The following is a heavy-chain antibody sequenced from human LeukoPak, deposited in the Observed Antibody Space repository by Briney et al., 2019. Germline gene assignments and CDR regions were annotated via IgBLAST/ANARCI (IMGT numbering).Heavy chain of an antibody. J-gene: IGHJ4*02. CDR1: AFALSEYS. CDR2: IGVGSISI. D-gene: IGHD6-6*01. Sequence: GGSLRLSCVASAFALSEYSMNWVRQAPGKGLEWFSSIGVGSISISYTDSVKGRFTISRDDSKNTLYLQLNSLRAEDTAVYYCARGSDRSSSGPPFDYWGQGTLVTVSS. CDR3: ARGSDRSSSGPPFDY. V-gene: IGHV3-21*01.